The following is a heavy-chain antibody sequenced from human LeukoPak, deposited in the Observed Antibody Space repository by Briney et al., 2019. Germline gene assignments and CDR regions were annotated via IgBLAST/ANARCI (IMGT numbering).Heavy chain of an antibody. CDR2: IYYSGST. CDR1: GGSISSSSYY. CDR3: ARGLLWFGELFGIFDY. V-gene: IGHV4-39*01. D-gene: IGHD3-10*01. J-gene: IGHJ4*02. Sequence: SETLSLTCTVSGGSISSSSYYWGWIRQPPEKGLEWIGSIYYSGSTYYNPPLKSRVTISVDTSKDQFSLKLSSVTAADTAVYYCARGLLWFGELFGIFDYWGQGTLVTVSS.